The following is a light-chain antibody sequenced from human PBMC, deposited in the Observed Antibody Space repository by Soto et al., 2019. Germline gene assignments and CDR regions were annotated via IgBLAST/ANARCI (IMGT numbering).Light chain of an antibody. CDR3: QQYGSSPPWT. CDR2: GAS. CDR1: QSVSSSY. J-gene: IGKJ1*01. V-gene: IGKV3-20*01. Sequence: EIVLTQSPGTLSLSPGERATLSCRASQSVSSSYLAWYQQKPGQAPRLLIYGASSRATRIPDRFSGSGSGRDFTLTISRLGPEDFAVYYCQQYGSSPPWTFGQGTKVEIK.